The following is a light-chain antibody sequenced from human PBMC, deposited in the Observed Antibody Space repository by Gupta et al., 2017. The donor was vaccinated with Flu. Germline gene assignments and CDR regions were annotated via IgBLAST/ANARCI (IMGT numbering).Light chain of an antibody. CDR1: QDIEKY. CDR3: QQYDSRPYT. Sequence: DIQMTQSPPSLPASVGDRVTITCQASQDIEKYLKWFQQKKGEAPKLLIYDGAILETGVTSRFSGSGSGTHFTLTISDLQPEDFATYHCQQYDSRPYTFGQGTTLDFK. V-gene: IGKV1-33*01. CDR2: DGA. J-gene: IGKJ2*01.